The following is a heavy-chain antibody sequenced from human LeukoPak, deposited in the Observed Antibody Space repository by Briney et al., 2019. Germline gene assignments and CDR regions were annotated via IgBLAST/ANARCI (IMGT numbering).Heavy chain of an antibody. CDR3: ARPYEGPGYYDSSGYYSFEY. V-gene: IGHV4-39*01. J-gene: IGHJ4*02. Sequence: SETLPLTCTVSGGSISSSSYYWGWIRQPPGKGLEWIGSIYYSGSTYYNPSLKSRVTISVDTSKNQFSLKLSSVTAADTAVYYCARPYEGPGYYDSSGYYSFEYWGQGTLVTVSS. CDR2: IYYSGST. D-gene: IGHD3-22*01. CDR1: GGSISSSSYY.